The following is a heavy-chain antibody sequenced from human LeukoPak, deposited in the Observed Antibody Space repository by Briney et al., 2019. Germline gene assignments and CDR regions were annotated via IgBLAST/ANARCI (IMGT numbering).Heavy chain of an antibody. CDR2: ITGGGDDT. V-gene: IGHV3-23*01. D-gene: IGHD3-10*01. J-gene: IGHJ6*03. CDR3: ARVLSGRGSLYDYYYYMDV. CDR1: GLTFSNYA. Sequence: GGSLRLSCAASGLTFSNYAMSWVRQALGKGLEWVSSITGGGDDTYYTDSVEGRFTISRDNSKNTLFLQINSLRAEDTAVYYCARVLSGRGSLYDYYYYMDVWGKGTTVTISS.